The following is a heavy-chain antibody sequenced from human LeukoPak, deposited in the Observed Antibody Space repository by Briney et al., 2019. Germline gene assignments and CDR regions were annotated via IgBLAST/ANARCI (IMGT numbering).Heavy chain of an antibody. D-gene: IGHD4-17*01. Sequence: SETLSLTCTVSGGSISSGGYYWSWIRQHPGKGLEWIGYIYYSGGTYYNPSLKSRVTISVDTSKNQFSLKLSSVTAADTAVYYCAREPAYGDSDYWGQGTLVTVSS. CDR1: GGSISSGGYY. V-gene: IGHV4-31*03. CDR2: IYYSGGT. CDR3: AREPAYGDSDY. J-gene: IGHJ4*02.